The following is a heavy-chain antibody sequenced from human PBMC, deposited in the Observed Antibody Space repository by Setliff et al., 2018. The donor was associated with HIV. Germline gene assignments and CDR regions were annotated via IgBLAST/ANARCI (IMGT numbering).Heavy chain of an antibody. Sequence: NPSLTCTVSGGSISGSYYYWGWIRQPPGKGLEWIGSIYYSGSTYYNPSLKSRVTISVDTSKNQFYLRLSSVTAADTAVYYCARHGSNWFDPWGQGTQVTVSS. V-gene: IGHV4-39*01. CDR2: IYYSGST. CDR3: ARHGSNWFDP. D-gene: IGHD3-10*01. J-gene: IGHJ5*02. CDR1: GGSISGSYYY.